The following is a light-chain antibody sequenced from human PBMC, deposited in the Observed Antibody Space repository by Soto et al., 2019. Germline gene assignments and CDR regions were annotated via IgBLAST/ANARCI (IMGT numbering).Light chain of an antibody. V-gene: IGLV2-23*01. CDR1: SSDVGSYNL. CDR3: CSYAGNNIHVV. J-gene: IGLJ2*01. Sequence: QSALTQPASVSGSPGQPITISCTGTSSDVGSYNLVSWYQQHPGKAPKLMIYEGSKRPSGVSNRFSGSKSGNTASLTISGHQAEDEADYYCCSYAGNNIHVVFGGGTKVTVL. CDR2: EGS.